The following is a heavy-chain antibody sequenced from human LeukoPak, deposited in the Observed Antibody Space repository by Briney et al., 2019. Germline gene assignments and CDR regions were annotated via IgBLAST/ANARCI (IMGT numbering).Heavy chain of an antibody. CDR3: ATGDCGPFEY. CDR1: VFSFSIKD. Sequence: GRTLRLSRAASVFSFSIKDTYCVRQATGKDLSCGTTIDTDGDKDYAAFVKGRFTITRDNANNSLYLQKNSLQAGDTAVYYCATGDCGPFEYWGQGTLVTVSS. V-gene: IGHV3-13*01. D-gene: IGHD2-21*01. J-gene: IGHJ4*02. CDR2: IDTDGDK.